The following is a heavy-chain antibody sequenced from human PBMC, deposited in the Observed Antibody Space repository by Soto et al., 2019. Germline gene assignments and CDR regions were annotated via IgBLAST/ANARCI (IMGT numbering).Heavy chain of an antibody. Sequence: PSETLSLTCTVSGGSLGSYYWSWIRQPPGKGLEWIGYVFYTGRANYNASLKSRVSISLDTSNYQFSLKLSPVTAADTAVYYCARGGDGRITTNANYYNGKDVWGPGATVS. CDR3: ARGGDGRITTNANYYNGKDV. CDR1: GGSLGSYY. D-gene: IGHD2-21*02. J-gene: IGHJ6*02. CDR2: VFYTGRA. V-gene: IGHV4-59*01.